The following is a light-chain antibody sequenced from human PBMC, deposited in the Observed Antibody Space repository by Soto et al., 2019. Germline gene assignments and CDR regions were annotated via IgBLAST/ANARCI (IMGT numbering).Light chain of an antibody. J-gene: IGKJ4*01. V-gene: IGKV3-20*01. CDR1: QSVSSSY. CDR2: GAS. Sequence: EIVLTQSPGTLSLPPGERATLSCRASQSVSSSYLAWYQQKPGQAPRLLIFGASNRANGIPDRFSGSGSGTDFTLTISRLEPEDFAVFYCQQYGSSPLTFGGGTKVDIK. CDR3: QQYGSSPLT.